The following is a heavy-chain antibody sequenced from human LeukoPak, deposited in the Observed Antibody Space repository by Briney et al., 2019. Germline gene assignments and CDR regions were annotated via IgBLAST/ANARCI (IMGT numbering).Heavy chain of an antibody. CDR2: INHSGST. Sequence: SETLSLTCAAYGGSFSGYYWSWIRQPPGKGLEWIGEINHSGSTNYNPSLKSRVTISVDTSKNQFSLKLSSVTAADTAVYYCARGGEPSGQYCSGGSCYWDYWGQGTLVTVSS. CDR3: ARGGEPSGQYCSGGSCYWDY. V-gene: IGHV4-34*01. CDR1: GGSFSGYY. D-gene: IGHD2-15*01. J-gene: IGHJ4*02.